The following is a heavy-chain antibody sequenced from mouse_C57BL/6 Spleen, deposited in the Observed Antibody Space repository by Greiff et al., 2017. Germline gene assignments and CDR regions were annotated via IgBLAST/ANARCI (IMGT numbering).Heavy chain of an antibody. V-gene: IGHV5-17*01. CDR2: ISSGSSTI. D-gene: IGHD2-4*01. CDR3: ARYDYDRAMDY. J-gene: IGHJ4*01. CDR1: GFTFSDYG. Sequence: EVQLQAPGGGLVKPGGSLKLSCAASGFTFSDYGMHWVRQAPEKGLEWVAYISSGSSTIYYADTVKGRFTITRDNAKNTLCLQMTSLRSEDTAMYYCARYDYDRAMDYWGQGTSVTFSS.